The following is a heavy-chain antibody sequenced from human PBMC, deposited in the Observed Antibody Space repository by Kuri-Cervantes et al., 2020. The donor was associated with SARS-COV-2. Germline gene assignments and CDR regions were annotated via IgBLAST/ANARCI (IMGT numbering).Heavy chain of an antibody. CDR1: DGSISSYY. Sequence: GSLRLSCTVSDGSISSYYWSWIRQPAGKGLEWIGRIYTSGSTNYNPSLKSRVTMSVDTSKNQFSLKLSSVTAADTAVYYCARDPRIAVAGWEYYYYYYGMDVWGQGTTVTVSS. D-gene: IGHD6-19*01. J-gene: IGHJ6*02. V-gene: IGHV4-4*07. CDR3: ARDPRIAVAGWEYYYYYYGMDV. CDR2: IYTSGST.